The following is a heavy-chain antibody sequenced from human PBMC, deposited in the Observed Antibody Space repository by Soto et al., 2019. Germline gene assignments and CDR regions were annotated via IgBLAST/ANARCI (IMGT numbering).Heavy chain of an antibody. CDR2: ISGSGGST. D-gene: IGHD6-13*01. V-gene: IGHV3-23*01. J-gene: IGHJ2*01. CDR1: GFTFSSYA. Sequence: EVQLLESGGGLVQPGGSLRLSCAASGFTFSSYAMSWVRQAPGKGLEWVSAISGSGGSTYYADSVKGRFTISRDNSKTTLYLQMNSLRAEDTAVYYCAKVRPPHSTESSWYRNNWYFDLWGRGTMVTDSS. CDR3: AKVRPPHSTESSWYRNNWYFDL.